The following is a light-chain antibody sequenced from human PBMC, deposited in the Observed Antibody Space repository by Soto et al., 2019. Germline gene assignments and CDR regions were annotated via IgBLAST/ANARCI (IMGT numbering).Light chain of an antibody. Sequence: QSVLTQPPSVSEAPRQRVTISCSGSRSNIGSNAVNCYQQLPGQAPKIVIYYDDLLTSGVSDRFSGSKSGTSASLAISGLQSDDEADYYCAAWDDSRNAYVFGPGTKLTVL. CDR1: RSNIGSNA. J-gene: IGLJ1*01. V-gene: IGLV1-36*01. CDR2: YDD. CDR3: AAWDDSRNAYV.